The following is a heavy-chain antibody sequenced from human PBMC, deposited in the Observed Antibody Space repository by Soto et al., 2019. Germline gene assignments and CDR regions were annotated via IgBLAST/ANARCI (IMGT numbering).Heavy chain of an antibody. Sequence: EVQLVESGGGLVQPGRSLRLSCTASGFTFGDYAISWFRQAPGKGLEWVGFIRSKAYGGTTEYAASVKGRFTISRDDYKSIAYLQMNSLKTEDTAVYYCTRDVPESYSSSWDDAFDIWGQGTMVTVSS. J-gene: IGHJ3*02. CDR3: TRDVPESYSSSWDDAFDI. D-gene: IGHD6-6*01. V-gene: IGHV3-49*03. CDR2: IRSKAYGGTT. CDR1: GFTFGDYA.